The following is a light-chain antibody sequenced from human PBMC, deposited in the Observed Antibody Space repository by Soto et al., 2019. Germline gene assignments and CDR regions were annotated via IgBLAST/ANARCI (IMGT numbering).Light chain of an antibody. CDR2: SVF. CDR3: QHYASSPYT. Sequence: EIVLTQSPGTLSLSPGERATLSCRASQSVSSNYLAWYQQKPGQAPRLLISSVFSRATGIPDRFSGSGSGTDFTLTISRLEPEDLAVYYCQHYASSPYTFGQGTKLELK. CDR1: QSVSSNY. J-gene: IGKJ2*01. V-gene: IGKV3-20*01.